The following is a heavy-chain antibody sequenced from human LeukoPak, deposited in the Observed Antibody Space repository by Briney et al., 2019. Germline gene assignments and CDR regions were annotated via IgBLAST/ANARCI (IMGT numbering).Heavy chain of an antibody. Sequence: EASVKVSCKASGYTFTSYGISWVRQAPGQGLEWMGWISAYNGNTNYAQKLQSRVTMTTDTSTSTAYMELRSLRSDDTAVYYCARESYCSSTSCLSYYYYGMDVWGQGTTVTVSS. J-gene: IGHJ6*02. CDR3: ARESYCSSTSCLSYYYYGMDV. CDR1: GYTFTSYG. V-gene: IGHV1-18*01. CDR2: ISAYNGNT. D-gene: IGHD2-2*01.